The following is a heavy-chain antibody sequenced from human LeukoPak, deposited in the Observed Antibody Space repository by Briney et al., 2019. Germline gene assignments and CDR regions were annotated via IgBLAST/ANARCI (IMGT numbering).Heavy chain of an antibody. D-gene: IGHD1-1*01. V-gene: IGHV3-23*01. CDR1: GFTFNIYT. Sequence: GGSLRLSCAASGFTFNIYTMYWVRQAPGKGLEWVSGIRHSDGNTYYADSVKGWFTISSDKSKNILFLQMNSLRAEDTALYYCAKGQETESRLDSWGQGTLVTVSS. J-gene: IGHJ4*02. CDR3: AKGQETESRLDS. CDR2: IRHSDGNT.